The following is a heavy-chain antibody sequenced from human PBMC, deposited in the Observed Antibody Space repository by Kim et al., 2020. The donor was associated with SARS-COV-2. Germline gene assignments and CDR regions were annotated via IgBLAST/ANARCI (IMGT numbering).Heavy chain of an antibody. CDR2: IYYSGST. CDR3: ARHVFFHLAQQLVLSEFDP. Sequence: SETLSLTCTVSGGSISSSSYYWGWIRQPPGKGLEWIGSIYYSGSTYYNPSLKSRVTISVDTSKNQFSLKLSSVTAADTAVYYCARHVFFHLAQQLVLSEFDPWGQGTLVTVSS. J-gene: IGHJ5*02. V-gene: IGHV4-39*01. CDR1: GGSISSSSYY. D-gene: IGHD6-13*01.